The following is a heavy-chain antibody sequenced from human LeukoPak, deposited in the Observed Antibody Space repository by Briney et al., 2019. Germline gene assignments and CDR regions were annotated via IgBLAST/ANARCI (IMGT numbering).Heavy chain of an antibody. CDR1: GFTFDDYA. J-gene: IGHJ4*02. CDR3: ASRSFDY. Sequence: PGRSLRLSCAASGFTFDDYAMHWVRQAPGKGLEWVSGISWNSGSIGYADSVKSRFTISRDNAKNSLYLQMNSLRAEDTAVYYCASRSFDYWGQGTLVTVSS. V-gene: IGHV3-9*01. CDR2: ISWNSGSI.